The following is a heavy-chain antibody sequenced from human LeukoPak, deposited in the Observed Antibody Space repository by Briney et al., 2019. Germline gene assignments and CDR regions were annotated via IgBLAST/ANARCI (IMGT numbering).Heavy chain of an antibody. CDR2: ISGSGGST. CDR3: AKSASGWFVDY. V-gene: IGHV3-23*01. J-gene: IGHJ4*02. CDR1: GFTFNNYA. D-gene: IGHD6-19*01. Sequence: PGGSLRLSCAASGFTFNNYAMSWVRQAPGKGLEWVSVISGSGGSTYFADSVKGRFTISRDNSKSTLYLQMNSLRVEDTAVYYCAKSASGWFVDYWGQGTLVTVSP.